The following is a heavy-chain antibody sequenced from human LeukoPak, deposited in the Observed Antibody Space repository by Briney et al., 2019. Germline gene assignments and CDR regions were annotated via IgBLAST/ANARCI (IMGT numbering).Heavy chain of an antibody. CDR1: GYTFTGYY. CDR3: ARDFSEYDILTGVFDY. J-gene: IGHJ4*02. D-gene: IGHD3-9*01. V-gene: IGHV1-2*02. Sequence: GASVKVSCKASGYTFTGYYMHWVRQAPGQGLEWMGWINPNSGGTKYAQKFQGRVTMTRDTSISTAYMGLSRLRSDDTAVYYCARDFSEYDILTGVFDYWGQGTLVTVSS. CDR2: INPNSGGT.